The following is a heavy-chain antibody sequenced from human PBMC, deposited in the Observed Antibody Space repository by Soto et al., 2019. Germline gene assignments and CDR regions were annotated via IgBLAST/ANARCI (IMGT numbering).Heavy chain of an antibody. D-gene: IGHD3-3*01. CDR1: GYTFTGYY. CDR2: INPNSGGP. V-gene: IGHV1-2*02. J-gene: IGHJ6*02. Sequence: ASVKVSCNASGYTFTGYYIHWVRQAPGQRLEWMGYINPNSGGPNYAQKFQGRVTMTRDTSISTAYMELSRLRSDDTAVYFCARDYWSGDRYYYGMDVWGQGTTVTVSS. CDR3: ARDYWSGDRYYYGMDV.